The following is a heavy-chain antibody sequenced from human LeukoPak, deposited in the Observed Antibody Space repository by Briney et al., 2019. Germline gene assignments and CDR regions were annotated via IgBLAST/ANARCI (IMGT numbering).Heavy chain of an antibody. J-gene: IGHJ4*02. V-gene: IGHV3-23*01. CDR1: GFTFSSYA. CDR2: ISKDADAT. CDR3: AKESPYCHGTDCRIYYFDS. D-gene: IGHD2/OR15-2a*01. Sequence: QAGGSLRLSCAASGFTFSSYAISWVRQAPGKGLEWVSAISKDADATYYAGSVKGRFTISRDNSKDTLSLQMNSLRAEDTAVYYCAKESPYCHGTDCRIYYFDSWGQGTLVTVSS.